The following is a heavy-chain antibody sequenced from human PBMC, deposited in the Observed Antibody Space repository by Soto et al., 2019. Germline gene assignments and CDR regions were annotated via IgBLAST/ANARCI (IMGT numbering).Heavy chain of an antibody. V-gene: IGHV1-46*01. CDR1: GYIFTAYS. J-gene: IGHJ1*01. CDR3: AREENCSDGVCYSEYFQR. CDR2: VNPSGGST. D-gene: IGHD2-15*01. Sequence: QVQLVQSGAEVKKPGASVKVSCKASGYIFTAYSMHWVRQAPGQGLEWMGVVNPSGGSTNYAQRFQGRITMTRDTSTSTVSMDLKFLTSEDTAVYYCAREENCSDGVCYSEYFQRWGQGTLVTVSS.